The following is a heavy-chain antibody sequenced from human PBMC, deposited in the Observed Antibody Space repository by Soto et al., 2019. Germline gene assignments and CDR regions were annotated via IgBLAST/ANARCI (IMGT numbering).Heavy chain of an antibody. CDR2: IWYDGSNK. J-gene: IGHJ4*02. Sequence: QVQLVESGGGVVQPGRSLRLSCAASGITFSSYGMHWVRQAPGKGLEWVAVIWYDGSNKYYADSVKGRFTISRDNSKNTLYLQMNSLRAEDTAVYYCARGGSGSYYGAYYWGQGTLVTVSS. CDR3: ARGGSGSYYGAYY. CDR1: GITFSSYG. V-gene: IGHV3-33*01. D-gene: IGHD3-10*01.